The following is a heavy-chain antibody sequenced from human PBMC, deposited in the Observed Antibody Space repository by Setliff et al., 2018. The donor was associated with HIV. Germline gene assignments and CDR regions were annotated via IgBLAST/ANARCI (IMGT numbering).Heavy chain of an antibody. CDR2: ISSTGNTI. Sequence: GESLKISCAASGFTFSFYSMNWVRQAPGKGLEWISYISSTGNTIYYADSVRGLFTISRDSAKNSLYLEMNSLRAEDTALYYCARDDTGGKGYWYFDLWGRGTLVTVSS. J-gene: IGHJ2*01. CDR3: ARDDTGGKGYWYFDL. CDR1: GFTFSFYS. D-gene: IGHD2-2*02. V-gene: IGHV3-48*01.